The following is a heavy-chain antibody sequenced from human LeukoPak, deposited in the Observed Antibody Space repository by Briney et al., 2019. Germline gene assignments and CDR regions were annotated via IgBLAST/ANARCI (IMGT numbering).Heavy chain of an antibody. V-gene: IGHV4-38-2*02. CDR2: IYYSGST. D-gene: IGHD2-2*02. Sequence: KPSETLSLTCTVSGYSISSGYYWGWIRQPPGKGLEWIGSIYYSGSTYYNPSLKSRVTISVDTSKNQFSLKLSSVTAADTAVYYCATLKGDCSSTSCYTFDYWGQGTLVTVSS. CDR1: GYSISSGYY. J-gene: IGHJ4*02. CDR3: ATLKGDCSSTSCYTFDY.